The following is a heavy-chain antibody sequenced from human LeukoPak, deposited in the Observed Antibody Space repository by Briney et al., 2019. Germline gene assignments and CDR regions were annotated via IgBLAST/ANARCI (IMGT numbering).Heavy chain of an antibody. CDR3: ARDLWAQGVHTS. D-gene: IGHD1-1*01. CDR1: GGSISSYY. Sequence: SETLSLTCTVSGGSISSYYWSWIRQPPGKGLEWIGYIYYSGSTNYNPSLKSRVTISVDTSKNQFSLKLSSVTAADTAVYYCARDLWAQGVHTSWGQETLVTVSS. J-gene: IGHJ5*02. V-gene: IGHV4-59*01. CDR2: IYYSGST.